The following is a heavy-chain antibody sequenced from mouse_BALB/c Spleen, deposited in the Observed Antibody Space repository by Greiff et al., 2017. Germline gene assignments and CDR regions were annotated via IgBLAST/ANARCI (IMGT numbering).Heavy chain of an antibody. Sequence: QVQLQQPGAELVKPGASVKMSCKASGYTFTSYNMHWVKQTPGQGLEWIGAIYPGNGDTSYNQKFKGKATLTADKSSSTAYMQLSSLTSEDSAVYYCARVVYYGNYDYYAMDYWGQGTSVTVSS. D-gene: IGHD2-1*01. CDR3: ARVVYYGNYDYYAMDY. CDR1: GYTFTSYN. V-gene: IGHV1-12*01. J-gene: IGHJ4*01. CDR2: IYPGNGDT.